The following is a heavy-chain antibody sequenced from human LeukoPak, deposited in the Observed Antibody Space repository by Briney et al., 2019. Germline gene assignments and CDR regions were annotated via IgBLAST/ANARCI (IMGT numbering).Heavy chain of an antibody. V-gene: IGHV1-46*01. D-gene: IGHD1-1*01. J-gene: IGHJ4*02. CDR3: ARSASIRTYYFDY. Sequence: AASVKVSCKASGYTFTGYYMHWVRQAPGQGLEGMGIINPSGGSTSYAQKFQGRVTMTRDMSTSTVYMELSSLRSEDTAVYYCARSASIRTYYFDYWGQGTLVTVSS. CDR1: GYTFTGYY. CDR2: INPSGGST.